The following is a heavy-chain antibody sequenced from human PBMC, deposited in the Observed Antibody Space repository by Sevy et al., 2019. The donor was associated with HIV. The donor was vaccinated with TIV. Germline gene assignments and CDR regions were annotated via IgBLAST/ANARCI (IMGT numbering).Heavy chain of an antibody. Sequence: GGSLRLSCAGSGFTFSNYAMHWVRQAPGKGLECVAGLWSHGRREYYADFAKGRFTISRDNSKNTVYLHMDSLGTEDTADYYWAKEDDAFDVWGQGTMVTVSS. CDR2: LWSHGRRE. J-gene: IGHJ3*01. V-gene: IGHV3-33*03. CDR3: AKEDDAFDV. CDR1: GFTFSNYA.